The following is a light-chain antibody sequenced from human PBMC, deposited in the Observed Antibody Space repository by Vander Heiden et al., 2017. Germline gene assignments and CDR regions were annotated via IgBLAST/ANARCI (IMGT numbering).Light chain of an antibody. CDR3: QAWDSSTHV. J-gene: IGLJ1*01. CDR1: KLGDKY. Sequence: SYELTKPPTMSVSPGQTASITCSGDKLGDKYACWYQQKPGQSPVLVIYQDSKRPSGIPERFSGSNSGNTATLTISGTQAMDEADYYCQAWDSSTHVFGTGTKVTVL. CDR2: QDS. V-gene: IGLV3-1*01.